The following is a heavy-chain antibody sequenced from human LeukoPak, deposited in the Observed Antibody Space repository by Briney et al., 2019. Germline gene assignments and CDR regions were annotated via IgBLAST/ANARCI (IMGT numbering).Heavy chain of an antibody. J-gene: IGHJ6*02. D-gene: IGHD3-10*01. V-gene: IGHV3-23*01. Sequence: GGSPRLSCAASGFTSSSYAMSWVRQAPGKGLEWVSAISGSGGSTYYADSVKGRFTISRDNSKNTLYLQMNSLRAEDTAVYYCAKELGRGYYYYGMDVWGQGTTVTVSS. CDR1: GFTSSSYA. CDR3: AKELGRGYYYYGMDV. CDR2: ISGSGGST.